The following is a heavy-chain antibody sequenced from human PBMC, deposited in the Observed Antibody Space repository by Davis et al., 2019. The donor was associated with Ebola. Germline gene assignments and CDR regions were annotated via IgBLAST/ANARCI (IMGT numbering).Heavy chain of an antibody. J-gene: IGHJ4*02. CDR2: INHSGST. V-gene: IGHV4-34*01. CDR3: ARGRMYYYGSGSYYKY. CDR1: GESFSDYF. D-gene: IGHD3-10*01. Sequence: SETLSLTCAVYGESFSDYFWSWIRQSPGKGLEWIGEINHSGSTNYNPSLKSRVTISVDTSKNQFSLKLSSVTAADTAVYYCARGRMYYYGSGSYYKYWGQGTLVTVSS.